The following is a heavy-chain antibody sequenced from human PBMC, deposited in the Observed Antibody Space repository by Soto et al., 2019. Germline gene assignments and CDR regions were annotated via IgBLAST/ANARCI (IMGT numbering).Heavy chain of an antibody. CDR1: GYTFTSYD. D-gene: IGHD3-10*01. J-gene: IGHJ6*03. Sequence: ASVKVSCKASGYTFTSYDINWVRQATGQGLEWMGWMNPNSGNTGYAQKFQGRVTVTRNTSISTAYMELSSLRSEDTAVYYCARGSSGTMVRGLYYMDVWGKGTTVTVS. V-gene: IGHV1-8*01. CDR3: ARGSSGTMVRGLYYMDV. CDR2: MNPNSGNT.